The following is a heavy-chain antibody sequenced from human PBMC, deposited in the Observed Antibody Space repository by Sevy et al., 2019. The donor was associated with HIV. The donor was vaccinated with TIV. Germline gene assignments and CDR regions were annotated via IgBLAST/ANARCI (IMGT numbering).Heavy chain of an antibody. D-gene: IGHD6-19*01. Sequence: GGSLRFSCAASGFTFSSYWMHWVRQAPGKGLMWVSRINGDGSSTSYADSVKGRFTISRDNAKNTLYLQMNSLRAEDTAVYYCARWRAVAGSPHAFDIWGQGTMVTVSS. CDR3: ARWRAVAGSPHAFDI. CDR1: GFTFSSYW. V-gene: IGHV3-74*01. J-gene: IGHJ3*02. CDR2: INGDGSST.